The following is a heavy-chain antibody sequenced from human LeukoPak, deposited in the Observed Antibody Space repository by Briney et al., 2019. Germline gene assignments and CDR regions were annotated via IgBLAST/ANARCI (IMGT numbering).Heavy chain of an antibody. CDR1: GGSISSGDYY. D-gene: IGHD6-13*01. J-gene: IGHJ3*02. CDR3: ARDLGGEQQLVPEKAFDI. Sequence: SETLSLTCTVSGGSISSGDYYWSWIRQPPGKGLEWIGYIYYSGSTYYNPSLKSRVTISVDTSKNQFSLKLSSVTAADTAVYYCARDLGGEQQLVPEKAFDIWGQGTMVTVSS. V-gene: IGHV4-30-4*01. CDR2: IYYSGST.